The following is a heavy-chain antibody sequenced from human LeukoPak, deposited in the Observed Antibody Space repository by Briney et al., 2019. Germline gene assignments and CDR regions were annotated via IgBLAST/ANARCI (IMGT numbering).Heavy chain of an antibody. D-gene: IGHD4-23*01. J-gene: IGHJ4*02. V-gene: IGHV1-2*02. Sequence: ASVKVSCKASGYTFTGYYMHWVRQAPGQGLEWMAWINPDSGGTNFAQKFQGRVTMTSDTSVSTAYMELSRLRSDDTAVYYCARDPNDYGGNSPPDYWGQGTLVTVSS. CDR3: ARDPNDYGGNSPPDY. CDR1: GYTFTGYY. CDR2: INPDSGGT.